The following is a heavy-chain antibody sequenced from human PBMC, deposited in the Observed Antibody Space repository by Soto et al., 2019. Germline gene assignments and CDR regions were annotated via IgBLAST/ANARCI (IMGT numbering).Heavy chain of an antibody. CDR3: ARSGGLDRDFNY. CDR2: IIPMFDTP. CDR1: GGTFSSDS. Sequence: QVQLVQSGAEVKKPGSSVKVSCKASGGTFSSDSFSWVRQAPGQGLEWMGGIIPMFDTPIYAQKFQDRVTMTADESTSTASMQLGSLRSGDAAVYYCARSGGLDRDFNYWGQGSLVPVSS. D-gene: IGHD2-15*01. J-gene: IGHJ4*02. V-gene: IGHV1-69*12.